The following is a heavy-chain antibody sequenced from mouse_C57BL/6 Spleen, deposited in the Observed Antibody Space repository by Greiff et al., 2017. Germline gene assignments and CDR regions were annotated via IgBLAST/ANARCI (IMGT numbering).Heavy chain of an antibody. CDR1: GYAFTNYL. CDR2: INPGSGGT. J-gene: IGHJ4*01. Sequence: VQLQQSGAELVRPGTSVKVSCKASGYAFTNYLIEWVKQRPGQGLEWIGVINPGSGGTNYNEKFKGKATLTADKSSSTAYMQLSSLTSEDSAVYFCARGGYYDYAMDYWGRGTSVTVSS. CDR3: ARGGYYDYAMDY. V-gene: IGHV1-54*01. D-gene: IGHD2-3*01.